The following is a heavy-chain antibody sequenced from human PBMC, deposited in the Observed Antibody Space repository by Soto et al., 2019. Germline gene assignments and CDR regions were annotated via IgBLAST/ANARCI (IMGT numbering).Heavy chain of an antibody. CDR2: ISSSSSTI. V-gene: IGHV3-48*01. Sequence: EVQLVESGGGLVQPGGSLRLSCAASGFTFSSYSMNWVRQAPGKGLEWVSYISSSSSTIYYADSVKGRFNISRDNAKNSLYLQMNSLRAEDTAVYYCAREFLSGYDYAGRDYYYMDVWGKGTTVTVSS. CDR1: GFTFSSYS. J-gene: IGHJ6*03. D-gene: IGHD5-12*01. CDR3: AREFLSGYDYAGRDYYYMDV.